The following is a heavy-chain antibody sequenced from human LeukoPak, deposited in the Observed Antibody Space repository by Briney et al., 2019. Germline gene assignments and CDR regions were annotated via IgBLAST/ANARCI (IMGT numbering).Heavy chain of an antibody. CDR1: GFIFSNYA. CDR2: ISGSGLRT. J-gene: IGHJ4*02. V-gene: IGHV3-23*01. D-gene: IGHD6-19*01. Sequence: AGSVRLSCAASGFIFSNYAMAWVRQTPGKGLEWVSAISGSGLRTNYADSARGRFTISRDNSKNTVDLQMDSLRAEDTAIYYCARGWMVKYYFDYWGQGTLVTVSS. CDR3: ARGWMVKYYFDY.